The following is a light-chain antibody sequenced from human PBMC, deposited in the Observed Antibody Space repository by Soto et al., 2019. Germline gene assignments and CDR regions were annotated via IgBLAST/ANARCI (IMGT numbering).Light chain of an antibody. J-gene: IGKJ4*01. CDR2: GAF. Sequence: EIVMTQSPATLSVSPGETATLSCRASQSVSYNLAWYQQKPGQGPRLVIYGAFSRTTGIPARFSGSGSGTEFTLNISSLQSEDFAVYYCQQYKNRHPRTFGGGTKVEIK. CDR1: QSVSYN. CDR3: QQYKNRHPRT. V-gene: IGKV3-15*01.